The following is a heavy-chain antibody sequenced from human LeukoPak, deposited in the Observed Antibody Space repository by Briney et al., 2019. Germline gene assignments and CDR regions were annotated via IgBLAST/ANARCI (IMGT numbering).Heavy chain of an antibody. Sequence: PSETLSLTCTVSGGSISSSSYYWGWIRQPPGKGLEWIGSIYYSGSTYYNPSLKSRVTISVDTSKNQFSLKLTSVTAADTALYYCARVRSYNDYSFDYWGQGTLVTVSS. J-gene: IGHJ4*02. CDR2: IYYSGST. D-gene: IGHD4-11*01. V-gene: IGHV4-39*07. CDR3: ARVRSYNDYSFDY. CDR1: GGSISSSSYY.